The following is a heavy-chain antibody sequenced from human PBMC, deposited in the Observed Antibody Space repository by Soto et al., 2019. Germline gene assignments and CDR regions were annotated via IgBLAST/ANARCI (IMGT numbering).Heavy chain of an antibody. D-gene: IGHD5-12*01. CDR1: GYTFTRSG. V-gene: IGHV1-18*01. J-gene: IGHJ6*02. Sequence: QVQLVQSGAEVKKPGASVKVSCKASGYTFTRSGISWVRQAPGQGLEWMGGISTYNGDTNYAQTFQGRVTMTTDPSTSTVHMEVSSLRSADTAVYYCAREGVAPYYYYGMDVWGQGTPVTVSS. CDR3: AREGVAPYYYYGMDV. CDR2: ISTYNGDT.